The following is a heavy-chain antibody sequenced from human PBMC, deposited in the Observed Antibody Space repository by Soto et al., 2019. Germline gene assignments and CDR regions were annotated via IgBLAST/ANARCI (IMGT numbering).Heavy chain of an antibody. CDR1: GGSISSGDYY. J-gene: IGHJ4*02. Sequence: PSETLSLTCTVSGGSISSGDYYWSWIRQPPGKGLEWIGYIYYSGSTYYNPSLKSRVTISVDTSKNQFSLKLSSVTAADTAVYYCARVVRDGYNYYFDYWGQGTLVTVS. CDR3: ARVVRDGYNYYFDY. D-gene: IGHD5-12*01. V-gene: IGHV4-30-4*01. CDR2: IYYSGST.